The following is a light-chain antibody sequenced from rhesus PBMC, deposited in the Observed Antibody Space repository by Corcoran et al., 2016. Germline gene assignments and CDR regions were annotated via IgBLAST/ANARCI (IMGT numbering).Light chain of an antibody. CDR3: QQYTKWLT. CDR1: QSINSN. V-gene: IGKV3-42*03. CDR2: AAS. J-gene: IGKJ4*01. Sequence: EIVLTQSPATLSLSPGERATLSCRASQSINSNLAWYQQRPGQGPSLLIYAASARAASIPDRFSGSGSGTDFTLTIDSLEPEDFAVYYCQQYTKWLTFGGGTKVEIK.